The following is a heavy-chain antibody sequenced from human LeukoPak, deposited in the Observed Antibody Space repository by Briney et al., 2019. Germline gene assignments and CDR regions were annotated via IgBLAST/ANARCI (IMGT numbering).Heavy chain of an antibody. V-gene: IGHV4-34*01. CDR2: INHSGSN. D-gene: IGHD6-13*01. CDR3: ARAGEIAAAGLDY. J-gene: IGHJ4*02. Sequence: SETLSLICAVCGGSFSGYYWSWIRQPPGKGLEWIGEINHSGSNNYNPSLKSRVTISVDTSKNQFSLKLSSVTAADTAVYYCARAGEIAAAGLDYWGQGTLVTVSS. CDR1: GGSFSGYY.